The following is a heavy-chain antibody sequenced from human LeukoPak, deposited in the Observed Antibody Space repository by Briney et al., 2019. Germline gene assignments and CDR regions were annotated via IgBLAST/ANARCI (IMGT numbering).Heavy chain of an antibody. CDR1: GFTFSSYG. Sequence: GGSLRLSCAASGFTFSSYGMHWVRQAPGKGLEWVAVIWYDGSNKYYADSVKGRFTISRDNSKNTLYLQMNSLRAEDTAVYYCAKERHWGYSYGYFDYWGQGTLVTVSS. D-gene: IGHD5-18*01. J-gene: IGHJ4*02. CDR2: IWYDGSNK. CDR3: AKERHWGYSYGYFDY. V-gene: IGHV3-30*02.